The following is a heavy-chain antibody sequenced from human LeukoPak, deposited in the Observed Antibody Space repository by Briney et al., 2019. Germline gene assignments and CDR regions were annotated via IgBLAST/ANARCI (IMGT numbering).Heavy chain of an antibody. CDR2: ISTYNGNT. J-gene: IGHJ4*02. Sequence: ASVKVSCKASGYTFTTYGISWVRQAPGQGLEWMGLISTYNGNTNYAQNLQDHRVTMTTDTSTSTAYMELRSLRSDDMAVYYCARGGNIGADYWGQGTLVTVSS. CDR1: GYTFTTYG. D-gene: IGHD5-12*01. CDR3: ARGGNIGADY. V-gene: IGHV1-18*03.